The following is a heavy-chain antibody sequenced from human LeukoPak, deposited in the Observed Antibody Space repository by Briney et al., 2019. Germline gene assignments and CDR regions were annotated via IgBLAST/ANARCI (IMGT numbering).Heavy chain of an antibody. CDR1: GYTFTSYD. CDR3: ATSGGEMATIEGFDY. J-gene: IGHJ4*02. D-gene: IGHD5-24*01. CDR2: MNPNSGNT. V-gene: IGHV1-8*01. Sequence: ASXKVSCKASGYTFTSYDINWVRQATGQGLEWRGWMNPNSGNTGYAQKFQGRVTMTRNTSIRTEYMELSRRRAKDTDVYYCATSGGEMATIEGFDYWGQGTLVTVSS.